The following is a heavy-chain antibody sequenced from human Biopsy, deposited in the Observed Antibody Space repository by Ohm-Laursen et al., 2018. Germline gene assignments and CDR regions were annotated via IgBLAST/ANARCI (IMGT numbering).Heavy chain of an antibody. V-gene: IGHV3-21*01. Sequence: GSLRLSCAASGFAFSDYSMNWVRQAPGKGLEWVASISSTSNHIHYVDSVWGQFTISRDNAENSLYLEMNSLRVEDTAVYYCAKDDYDRVSSGYYFDYWGQGTLVSVSS. CDR2: ISSTSNHI. CDR1: GFAFSDYS. J-gene: IGHJ4*02. CDR3: AKDDYDRVSSGYYFDY. D-gene: IGHD3-10*02.